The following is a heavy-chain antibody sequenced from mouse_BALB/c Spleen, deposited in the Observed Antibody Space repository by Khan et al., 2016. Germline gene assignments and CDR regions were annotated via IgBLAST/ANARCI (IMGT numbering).Heavy chain of an antibody. Sequence: EVQLQESGPGLVKPSQSLSLTCTVTGYSITSDYAWNWIRQFPGNKLEWMGYISYSGSTSYNPSLKSRISITRDTSKNQFFLQLNSVTTEDTATYYCARGYDYDNYFVYWGQGTTLTVSS. CDR1: GYSITSDYA. CDR3: ARGYDYDNYFVY. CDR2: ISYSGST. J-gene: IGHJ2*01. V-gene: IGHV3-2*02. D-gene: IGHD2-4*01.